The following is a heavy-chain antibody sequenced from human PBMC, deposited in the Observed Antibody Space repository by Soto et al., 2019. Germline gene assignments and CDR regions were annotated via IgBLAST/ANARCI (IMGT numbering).Heavy chain of an antibody. CDR1: GYTFSSYD. CDR3: AIDDGNDSGDY. V-gene: IGHV1-8*01. Sequence: GASVKVSCKASGYTFSSYDIKWVRQATGQGLEWMGWMIPNSGKIGYAQKFQGRLTMTRNTSISTAYMELSSLRSEDTAVYYCAIDDGNDSGDYWGQGTLVTVSS. D-gene: IGHD1-1*01. CDR2: MIPNSGKI. J-gene: IGHJ4*02.